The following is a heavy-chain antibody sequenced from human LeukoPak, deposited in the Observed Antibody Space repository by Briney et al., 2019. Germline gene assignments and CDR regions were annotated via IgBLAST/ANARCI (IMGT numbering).Heavy chain of an antibody. CDR2: ISAYNGNT. D-gene: IGHD6-19*01. Sequence: ASVKVSCKASDYSFTSYAINWVRQAPGQGLEWLGWISAYNGNTNYAQKFQDRVTLTTDASTSTAYLELRSLTSDDTAVYYCARDPLSSTWSIYYHAMDVWGPGTTVTVSS. J-gene: IGHJ6*02. CDR3: ARDPLSSTWSIYYHAMDV. V-gene: IGHV1-18*01. CDR1: DYSFTSYA.